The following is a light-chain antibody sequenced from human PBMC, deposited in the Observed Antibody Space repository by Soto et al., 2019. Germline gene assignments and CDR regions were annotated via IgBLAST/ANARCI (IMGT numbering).Light chain of an antibody. V-gene: IGKV1-12*01. Sequence: DIPMTQSPSSVSAAVGDRVTITCRASQSISTWLAWYQQKPGKAPNLLIYGASRLQSGVPSRFSGTGSGTDFTLTINSLQSDDSATYFCQQANSFPLTFGGGTKVEIK. CDR2: GAS. CDR1: QSISTW. CDR3: QQANSFPLT. J-gene: IGKJ4*01.